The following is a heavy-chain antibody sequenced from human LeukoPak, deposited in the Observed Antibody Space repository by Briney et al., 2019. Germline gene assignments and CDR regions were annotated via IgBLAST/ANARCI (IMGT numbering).Heavy chain of an antibody. J-gene: IGHJ5*02. V-gene: IGHV3-21*01. Sequence: GGSLRLSCAASGFTFSSYSINWVRQAPGKGLEWVSSISSSSSYIYYADSVKGRFTISRDNAKNSLYLQMNSLRAEDTAVYYCARESFRDGSRFGPWGQGTLVTVSS. D-gene: IGHD3-10*01. CDR2: ISSSSSYI. CDR1: GFTFSSYS. CDR3: ARESFRDGSRFGP.